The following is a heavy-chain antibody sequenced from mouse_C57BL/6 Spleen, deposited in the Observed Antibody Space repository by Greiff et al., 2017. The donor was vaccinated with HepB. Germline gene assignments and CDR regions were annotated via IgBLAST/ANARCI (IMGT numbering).Heavy chain of an antibody. V-gene: IGHV1-5*01. Sequence: EVQLQQSGTVLARPGASVKMSCKTSGYTFTSYWMHWVKQRPGQGLEWIGAIYPGNSDTSYNQKFKGKAKLTAVTSASTAYMELSSLTNEDSAVYYCTRRRITTVVAFDYWGQGTTLTVSS. CDR1: GYTFTSYW. J-gene: IGHJ2*01. CDR2: IYPGNSDT. D-gene: IGHD1-1*01. CDR3: TRRRITTVVAFDY.